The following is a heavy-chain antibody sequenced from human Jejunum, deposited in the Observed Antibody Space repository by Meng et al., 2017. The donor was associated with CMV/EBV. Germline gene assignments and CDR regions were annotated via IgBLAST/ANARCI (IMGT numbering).Heavy chain of an antibody. J-gene: IGHJ4*02. V-gene: IGHV3-15*01. CDR2: IKSKAAGETT. CDR3: TSRLKTTNDY. CDR1: GFPFNSVW. Sequence: EWDLCVLGGGFVTPGGSLGLAIVASGFPFNSVWMNWVRQVPGKGLELLGRIKSKAAGETTDYIVPVKGRFTISRDDSKNTLYLQMNSLKTEDTAVYYCTSRLKTTNDYWGQGTLVTVSS. D-gene: IGHD4-11*01.